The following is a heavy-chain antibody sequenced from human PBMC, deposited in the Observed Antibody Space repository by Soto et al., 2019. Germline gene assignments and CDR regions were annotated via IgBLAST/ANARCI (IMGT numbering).Heavy chain of an antibody. CDR2: FPSSGSYI. V-gene: IGHV3-21*01. CDR3: ARDESAGSSTSN. J-gene: IGHJ4*02. CDR1: GPTFGPIG. Sequence: DVQLVESGGGLVKPGGSLSLFCVAFGPTFGPIGMNGIRRTPGKGLEWFSSFPSSGSYIHYADSVQGRFTVSRDNAKNSMYLQMNSLRVEDTAVYFCARDESAGSSTSNWGQGTLVTVSS. D-gene: IGHD2-2*01.